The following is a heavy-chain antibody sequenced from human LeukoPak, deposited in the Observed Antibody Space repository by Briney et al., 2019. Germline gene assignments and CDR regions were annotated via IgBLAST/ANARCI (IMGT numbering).Heavy chain of an antibody. D-gene: IGHD6-19*01. Sequence: GGSLRLSCAASRFTLSNYWMSWARQAPGKGLEWVANIKQDGSETYYVDSVKGRFTISRDNAKNSLSLQMNSLRAEDTAVYYCARQRGSGCLDYWGQGTLVTVSS. J-gene: IGHJ4*02. CDR1: RFTLSNYW. CDR3: ARQRGSGCLDY. V-gene: IGHV3-7*01. CDR2: IKQDGSET.